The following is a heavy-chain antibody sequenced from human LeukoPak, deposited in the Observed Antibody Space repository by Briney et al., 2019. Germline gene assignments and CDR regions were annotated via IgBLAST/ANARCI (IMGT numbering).Heavy chain of an antibody. CDR1: GGSISTYY. Sequence: PSETLSLTCTVSGGSISTYYWSWIRQPPGKGLEWIGSIYHSGSTYYNPSLKSRVTISVDTSKNQFSLKLSSVTAADTAVYYCARSDSSGPHAFDIWGQGTMVTVSS. D-gene: IGHD3-22*01. CDR3: ARSDSSGPHAFDI. CDR2: IYHSGST. J-gene: IGHJ3*02. V-gene: IGHV4-59*08.